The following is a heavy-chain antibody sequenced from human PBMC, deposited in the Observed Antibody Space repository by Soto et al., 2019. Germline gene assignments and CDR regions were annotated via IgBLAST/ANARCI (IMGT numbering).Heavy chain of an antibody. CDR3: ERDQYYDSSGYYLNFDY. Sequence: QVQLVQSGAEVKKPGASVKVSCKASGYTFTSYGISWVRQAPGQGLEWMGWISAYNGNTNYAQKLQGRDTMTTDTATSTAYMELRSLRSDETAVYYCERDQYYDSSGYYLNFDYWGQGTLVTV. D-gene: IGHD3-22*01. J-gene: IGHJ4*02. V-gene: IGHV1-18*01. CDR1: GYTFTSYG. CDR2: ISAYNGNT.